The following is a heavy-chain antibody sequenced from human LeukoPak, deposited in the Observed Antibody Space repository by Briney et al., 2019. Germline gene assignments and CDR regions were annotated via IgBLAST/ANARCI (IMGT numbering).Heavy chain of an antibody. Sequence: GGSLRLSCVASGFNFGRYSINWVRQAPGKGLEWVSYISNGHGADIYYGASVRGRFTVSRDHDRNSVFLEMSALRAEDTGSYYCVRGGCGRAYDCYSHYFDYWGQGTPVTVSS. CDR2: ISNGHGADI. D-gene: IGHD2-21*02. CDR3: VRGGCGRAYDCYSHYFDY. CDR1: GFNFGRYS. V-gene: IGHV3-48*01. J-gene: IGHJ4*02.